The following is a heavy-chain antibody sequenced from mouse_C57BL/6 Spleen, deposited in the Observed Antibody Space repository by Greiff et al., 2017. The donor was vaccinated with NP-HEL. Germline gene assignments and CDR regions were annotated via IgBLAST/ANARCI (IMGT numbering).Heavy chain of an antibody. D-gene: IGHD1-1*01. J-gene: IGHJ1*03. CDR1: GFTFSDYY. Sequence: EVQRVESEGGLVQPGSSMKLSCTASGFTFSDYYMAWVRQVPEKGLEWVANINYDGSSTYYLDSLKSRFIISRDNAKNILYLQMSSLKSEDTATYYCARDSSSWYFDVWGTGTTVTVSS. V-gene: IGHV5-16*01. CDR2: INYDGSST. CDR3: ARDSSSWYFDV.